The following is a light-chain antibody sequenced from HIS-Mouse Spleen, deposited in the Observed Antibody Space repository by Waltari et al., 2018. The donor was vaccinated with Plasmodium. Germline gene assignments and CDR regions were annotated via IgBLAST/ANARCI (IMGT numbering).Light chain of an antibody. Sequence: SYELTQPPSVSVSPGQTARITCSGDALPKNYAYWYQQKSGQAPVLVIYEDSKRPSGIPGRFSGSSSGTMATLTISGAQVEDEADYYCYSTDSSGNHLWVFGGGTKLTVL. CDR1: ALPKNY. CDR3: YSTDSSGNHLWV. J-gene: IGLJ3*02. V-gene: IGLV3-10*01. CDR2: EDS.